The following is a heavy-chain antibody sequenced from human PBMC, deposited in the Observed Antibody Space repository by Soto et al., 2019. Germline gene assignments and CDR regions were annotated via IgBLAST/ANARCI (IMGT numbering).Heavy chain of an antibody. CDR1: GFTFSSYA. D-gene: IGHD3-9*01. CDR3: AKVPDSYDILTGYYY. CDR2: ISGSGGST. J-gene: IGHJ4*02. Sequence: GGSLRLSCAASGFTFSSYAMSWVRQAPGKGLEWVSAISGSGGSTYYADSVKGRFTISRDNSKNTLYLQMNSLRAEDTAVYYCAKVPDSYDILTGYYYWGQGTLVTVSS. V-gene: IGHV3-23*01.